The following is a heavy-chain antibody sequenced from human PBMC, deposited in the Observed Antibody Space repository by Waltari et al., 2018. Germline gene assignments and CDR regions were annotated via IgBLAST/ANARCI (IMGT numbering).Heavy chain of an antibody. CDR2: INHSGST. CDR3: VRTDIVATIRSYYFDY. V-gene: IGHV4-34*01. J-gene: IGHJ4*02. CDR1: GGSFSGYS. Sequence: QVQLQQWGAGLLKPSETLSLTCAVYGGSFSGYSWSWIRQPPGKGLEWIGEINHSGSTNYNPSLKSRVTISVDTSKNQFTLKLSSVTAADTAVYYCVRTDIVATIRSYYFDYWGQGTLVTVSS. D-gene: IGHD5-12*01.